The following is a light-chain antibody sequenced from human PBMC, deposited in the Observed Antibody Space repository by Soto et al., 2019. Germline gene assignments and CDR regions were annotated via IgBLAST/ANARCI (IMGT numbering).Light chain of an antibody. V-gene: IGKV1-39*01. Sequence: DIQMTQSPSSLSASLGDRVTITCRASQSISSSLNWYQQKPGKAPTLLIYAASSLEGGVPSRFSGRGSGTDFTLPISSLHPEDFATYYCQQSYSAPPWTFGQGTKLEIK. CDR2: AAS. CDR1: QSISSS. CDR3: QQSYSAPPWT. J-gene: IGKJ2*02.